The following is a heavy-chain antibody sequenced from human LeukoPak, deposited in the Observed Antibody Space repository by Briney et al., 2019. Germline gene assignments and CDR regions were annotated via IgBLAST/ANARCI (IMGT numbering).Heavy chain of an antibody. Sequence: VGSLRLSCVASGFTFSSYAMSWVRQAPGGGPEMVAHISASGDSIYYADSVKGRFTISRDNSRTTRYLQMNTLRVEDTAVYYCAKGVYSDHPHYFDCWGQGSLVIVSS. CDR3: AKGVYSDHPHYFDC. V-gene: IGHV3-23*01. J-gene: IGHJ4*02. CDR1: GFTFSSYA. D-gene: IGHD4-11*01. CDR2: ISASGDSI.